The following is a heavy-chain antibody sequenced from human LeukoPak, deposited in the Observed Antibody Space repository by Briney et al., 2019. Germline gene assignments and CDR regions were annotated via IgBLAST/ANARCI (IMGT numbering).Heavy chain of an antibody. CDR3: ASPLEYI. D-gene: IGHD6-6*01. J-gene: IGHJ4*02. CDR1: GGSISSYG. CDR2: IYTTGST. Sequence: SETLSLTCSVSGGSISSYGWSWIRQSAGKGLEWIGRIYTTGSTNYNPSLKSRVTISVDKSKNQFSLRLNSVTAADTAVYYCASPLEYIWGQGTLVTVSS. V-gene: IGHV4-4*07.